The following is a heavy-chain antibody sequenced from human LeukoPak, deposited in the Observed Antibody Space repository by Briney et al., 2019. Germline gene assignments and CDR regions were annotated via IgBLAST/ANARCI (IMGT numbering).Heavy chain of an antibody. CDR3: ARAVPIYCSGGSCYDY. CDR1: GDSVASHSAA. V-gene: IGHV6-1*01. D-gene: IGHD2-15*01. Sequence: SQTLSLTCAISGDSVASHSAAWNWIRQSPSRGLEWLGRTYYRSKWYNAYAVSVKSQITINPDTSKNQFSLQLNSVTPEDTAVYYCARAVPIYCSGGSCYDYWGQGTLVTVSS. CDR2: TYYRSKWYN. J-gene: IGHJ4*02.